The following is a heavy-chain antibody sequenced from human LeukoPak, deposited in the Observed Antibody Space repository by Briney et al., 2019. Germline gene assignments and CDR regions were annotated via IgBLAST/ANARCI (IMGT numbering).Heavy chain of an antibody. J-gene: IGHJ3*02. V-gene: IGHV4-30-2*01. CDR2: IYQSGST. CDR1: GGSISTIGYS. D-gene: IGHD3-22*01. CDR3: ARDSYYDNSGEGAFDI. Sequence: SETLSLTCDVSGGSISTIGYSWGWIRQPPGKGLEWIGYIYQSGSTSYNPFLQSRVTISIDRSKNQFSLKLSSVTAADTAVYYCARDSYYDNSGEGAFDIWGQGTMVTVSA.